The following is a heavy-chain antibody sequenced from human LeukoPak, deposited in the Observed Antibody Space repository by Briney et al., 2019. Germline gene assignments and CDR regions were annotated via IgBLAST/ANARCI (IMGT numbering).Heavy chain of an antibody. CDR3: AIEQVPYSSSSDY. V-gene: IGHV3-21*01. D-gene: IGHD6-13*01. CDR1: GFTFSSYS. Sequence: PGGSLRLSCAASGFTFSSYSMNWVRQAPGKGLEWVSSISSSSSYIYYADSVKGRFTISRDNAKNSLYLQMNSLRAEDTAVYYCAIEQVPYSSSSDYWGQGTLVTVSS. CDR2: ISSSSSYI. J-gene: IGHJ4*02.